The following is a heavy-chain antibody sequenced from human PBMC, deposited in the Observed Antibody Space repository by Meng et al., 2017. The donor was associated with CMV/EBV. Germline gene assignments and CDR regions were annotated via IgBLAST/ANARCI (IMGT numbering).Heavy chain of an antibody. CDR2: ISSSSSYI. CDR1: GFTFSSYS. D-gene: IGHD5-24*01. J-gene: IGHJ6*02. CDR3: ASIEIATPYYYYGMDV. V-gene: IGHV3-21*01. Sequence: GESLKISCAASGFTFSSYSMNWVRQAPGKGLEWVSSISSSSSYIYYADSVKGRFTISRDNAKNSLYLQMNSLRAEDTAVYYCASIEIATPYYYYGMDVWGQGTTVTVSS.